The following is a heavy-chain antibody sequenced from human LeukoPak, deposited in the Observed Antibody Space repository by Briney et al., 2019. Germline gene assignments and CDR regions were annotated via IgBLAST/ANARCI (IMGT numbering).Heavy chain of an antibody. CDR2: IIPIFGTA. J-gene: IGHJ3*02. D-gene: IGHD6-19*01. Sequence: ASVKVSCRASGGTFSSYAISWVRQAPGQGLEWMGRIIPIFGTANYAQKFQGRVTITADKSTSTAYMELSSLRSEDTAVYYCARDGYSSGQTRAFDIWGQGTMVTVSS. CDR1: GGTFSSYA. CDR3: ARDGYSSGQTRAFDI. V-gene: IGHV1-69*06.